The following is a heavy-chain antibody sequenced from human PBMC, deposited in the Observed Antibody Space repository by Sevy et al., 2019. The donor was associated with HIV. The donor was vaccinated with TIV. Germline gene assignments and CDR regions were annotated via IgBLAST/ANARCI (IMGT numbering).Heavy chain of an antibody. CDR1: GFTFSDYY. CDR2: ICSSSSYT. J-gene: IGHJ4*02. CDR3: AKKSLVGATRSTYFDD. V-gene: IGHV3-11*06. Sequence: EGSLRLSCAASGFTFSDYYMSWIRQAPGKELEWVSYICSSSSYTNYADSVKGRFTISRDNAKNSLYLQMNSLRAEDTAVYYCAKKSLVGATRSTYFDDWGQGTLVTVSS. D-gene: IGHD1-26*01.